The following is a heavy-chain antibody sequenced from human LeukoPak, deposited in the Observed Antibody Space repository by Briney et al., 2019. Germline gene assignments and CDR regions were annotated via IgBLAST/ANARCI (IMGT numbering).Heavy chain of an antibody. CDR3: ASSPYDSSGCIDY. CDR2: IYYSGST. Sequence: ASETLSLTCTVSGGSISSYYWSWIRQPPGKGLEWIGYIYYSGSTYYNPSLKSRVTISVDTSKNQLSLKLSSVTAADTAVYYCASSPYDSSGCIDYWGQGTLVTVSS. D-gene: IGHD3-22*01. V-gene: IGHV4-30-4*01. CDR1: GGSISSYY. J-gene: IGHJ4*02.